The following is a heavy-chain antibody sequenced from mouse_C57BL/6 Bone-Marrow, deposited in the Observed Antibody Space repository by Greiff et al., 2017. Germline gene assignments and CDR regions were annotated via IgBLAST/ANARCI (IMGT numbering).Heavy chain of an antibody. V-gene: IGHV1-7*01. CDR1: GYTFTSYW. J-gene: IGHJ2*01. CDR3: AREGIFYYFDY. Sequence: VQLQQSGAELAKPGASVKLSCKASGYTFTSYWMHWVKQRPGQGLEWIGYINPSSGYTKYNQKFKDKATLTADKSPSTAYMQLSSLTYEDSAVYYCAREGIFYYFDYWGQGTTLTVSS. CDR2: INPSSGYT.